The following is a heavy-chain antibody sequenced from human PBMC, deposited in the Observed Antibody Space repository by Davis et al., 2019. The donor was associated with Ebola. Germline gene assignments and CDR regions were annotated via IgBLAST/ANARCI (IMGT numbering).Heavy chain of an antibody. J-gene: IGHJ6*03. CDR3: AREQWYYMDV. CDR2: MSYHGSHT. Sequence: PGGSLRLSCAAFAFSFGTYGMHWVRQAPGKGLEWVASMSYHGSHTSYIDSVKGRFTISRDTSQNMFYLQMNSLRADDTAVYYCAREQWYYMDVWGKGTTVTVSS. V-gene: IGHV3-30*03. D-gene: IGHD6-19*01. CDR1: AFSFGTYG.